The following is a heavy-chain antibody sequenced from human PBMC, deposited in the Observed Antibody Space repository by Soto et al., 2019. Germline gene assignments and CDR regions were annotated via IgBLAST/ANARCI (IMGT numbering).Heavy chain of an antibody. D-gene: IGHD2-15*01. CDR3: ARNIATGQLDP. Sequence: ASVKVSCMASGYTFTRYTMNWVRQAPGQRLEWMGWINPGNGNTKSSQKFQDRVIITRFTSASTAYMDLSSLRAEDTAVYYCARNIATGQLDPWGQGTLVTVSS. CDR1: GYTFTRYT. CDR2: INPGNGNT. V-gene: IGHV1-3*01. J-gene: IGHJ5*02.